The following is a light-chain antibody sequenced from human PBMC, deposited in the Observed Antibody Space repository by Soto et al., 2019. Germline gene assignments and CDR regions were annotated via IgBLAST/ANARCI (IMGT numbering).Light chain of an antibody. CDR2: EAS. V-gene: IGKV1-13*02. CDR1: QGISSA. J-gene: IGKJ4*01. Sequence: AIQLTQSPSSLSASVGDRVTITCRASQGISSALAWYQQKPGKAPKVLIYEASSLESGVPSRFSGSGSGTDFTLTISSLQHEDFATYYCQQFNSHPLTFGGGTKVEIK. CDR3: QQFNSHPLT.